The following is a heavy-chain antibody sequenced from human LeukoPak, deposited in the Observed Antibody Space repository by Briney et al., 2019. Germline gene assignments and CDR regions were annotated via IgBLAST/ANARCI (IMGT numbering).Heavy chain of an antibody. CDR3: ARGRSALRFLDYYMDV. CDR1: GGTFSSYA. CDR2: IIPIFGTA. Sequence: ASVKVSCKASGGTFSSYAISWVRQAPGQGLEWMGGIIPIFGTANYAQKFQGRVTITTDESTSTAYMELSSLRSEDTAVYYCARGRSALRFLDYYMDVWGKGTTVTVSS. J-gene: IGHJ6*03. V-gene: IGHV1-69*05. D-gene: IGHD3-3*01.